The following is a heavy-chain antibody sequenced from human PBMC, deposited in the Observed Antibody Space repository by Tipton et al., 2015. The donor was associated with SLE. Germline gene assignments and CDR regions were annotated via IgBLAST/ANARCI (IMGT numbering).Heavy chain of an antibody. J-gene: IGHJ4*02. Sequence: TLSLTCFVSGGPISGSSHYWGCFRQPPGKGLEWIGSIHYSGSTYYNPSLKSRVTISADTSKNQFSLNLSSVTDADTAVYYCASLRCIVATGMGDYWGQGTLVTVSS. CDR2: IHYSGST. CDR1: GGPISGSSHY. V-gene: IGHV4-39*01. CDR3: ASLRCIVATGMGDY. D-gene: IGHD6-13*01.